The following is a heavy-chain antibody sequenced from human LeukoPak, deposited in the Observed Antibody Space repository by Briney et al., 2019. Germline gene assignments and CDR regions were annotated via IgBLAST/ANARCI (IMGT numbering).Heavy chain of an antibody. D-gene: IGHD4-17*01. Sequence: PSATLSLTCTVSGGSISSSSYYWGWIRQPPGKGLEWIGSIYYSGSTYYNPSLKSRVTISVDTSKNQFSLKLSSVTAADTAVYYCARVHRTTVTPGGYFDYWGQGTLVTVSS. CDR2: IYYSGST. CDR1: GGSISSSSYY. CDR3: ARVHRTTVTPGGYFDY. J-gene: IGHJ4*02. V-gene: IGHV4-39*01.